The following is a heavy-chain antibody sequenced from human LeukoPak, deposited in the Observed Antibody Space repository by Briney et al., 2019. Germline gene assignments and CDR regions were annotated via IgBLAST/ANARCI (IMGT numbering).Heavy chain of an antibody. CDR3: ARHEYSSSWYRSNWFDH. CDR1: GGSISGSSYY. V-gene: IGHV4-39*01. J-gene: IGHJ5*02. CDR2: IYYSGST. D-gene: IGHD6-13*01. Sequence: KPSETLSLTCTVSGGSISGSSYYWGWIRQPPGKGLEWIGSIYYSGSTYYNPSLKSRVTISVDTSKNQFSLKLSSVTAADTAVYYCARHEYSSSWYRSNWFDHWGQGTLVTVSS.